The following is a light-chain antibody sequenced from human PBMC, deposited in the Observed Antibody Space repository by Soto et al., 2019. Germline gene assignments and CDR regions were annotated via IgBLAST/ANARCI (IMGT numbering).Light chain of an antibody. CDR1: QSIKIW. J-gene: IGKJ4*01. Sequence: DIQMTQYPSTLSASVGDRVTITCRASQSIKIWLAWYQQKPGKAPKLLIYDASSLQSGVPSRFRGSTSGTEFTLTISSLQPDDFATYYCQQYNSYSRSFGGGTKVDI. CDR2: DAS. V-gene: IGKV1-5*01. CDR3: QQYNSYSRS.